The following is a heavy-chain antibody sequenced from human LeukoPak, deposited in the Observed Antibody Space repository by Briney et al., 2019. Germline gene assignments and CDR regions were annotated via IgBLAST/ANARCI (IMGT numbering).Heavy chain of an antibody. D-gene: IGHD3-10*01. CDR2: MNHSGST. CDR1: GGSFSGYY. CDR3: ARRLGRKFGERFYYYHYMDV. Sequence: PSETLSLTCAVYGGSFSGYYWSWIRQPPGKGLEWIGEMNHSGSTNYNPSLKSRVTISVDTSKNQFSLKLSSVTAADTAVYYCARRLGRKFGERFYYYHYMDVWGKGATVTISS. V-gene: IGHV4-34*01. J-gene: IGHJ6*03.